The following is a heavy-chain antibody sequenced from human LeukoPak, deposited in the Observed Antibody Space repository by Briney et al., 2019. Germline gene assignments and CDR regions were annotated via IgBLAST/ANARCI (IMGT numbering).Heavy chain of an antibody. V-gene: IGHV3-11*05. CDR2: ISSSSSYT. Sequence: PGGSLRLSCAASGFTFSDYYMSWIRQAPGKGLEWVSYISSSSSYTNYADSVKGRFTISRDNAKNSLYLQMNSLRAEDTAVYYCARVSGRWGIDYWGQGTLVTVSS. CDR1: GFTFSDYY. CDR3: ARVSGRWGIDY. D-gene: IGHD3-16*01. J-gene: IGHJ4*02.